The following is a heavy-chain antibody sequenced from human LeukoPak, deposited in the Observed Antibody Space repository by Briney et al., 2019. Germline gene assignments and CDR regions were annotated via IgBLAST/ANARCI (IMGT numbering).Heavy chain of an antibody. V-gene: IGHV4-34*01. Sequence: PSETLSLTCAVYGGCFSGYYWSWIRQPPGKGLEWIGEINHSGSTNYNPSLKSRVTISVDTSKNQFFLKLSSVTAADTAVYYCARGLGSNWGQGTLVTVSS. D-gene: IGHD3-10*01. CDR1: GGCFSGYY. CDR2: INHSGST. CDR3: ARGLGSN. J-gene: IGHJ4*02.